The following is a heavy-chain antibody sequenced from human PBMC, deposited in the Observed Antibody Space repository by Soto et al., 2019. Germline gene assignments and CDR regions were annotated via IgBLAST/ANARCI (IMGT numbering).Heavy chain of an antibody. CDR2: TDYSGNT. CDR3: ASAVGDPHYYLDY. V-gene: IGHV4-59*08. CDR1: SDSISSYY. Sequence: QVQLQESGPGLVRPSETLSLTCTVSSDSISSYYWIWIRQSPGKGLEWIGYTDYSGNTNYNPSLNSRVTISGDTSKNQFSLWLSSVTAADTAAYYCASAVGDPHYYLDYWGQGTLVTVSA. J-gene: IGHJ4*02. D-gene: IGHD2-21*02.